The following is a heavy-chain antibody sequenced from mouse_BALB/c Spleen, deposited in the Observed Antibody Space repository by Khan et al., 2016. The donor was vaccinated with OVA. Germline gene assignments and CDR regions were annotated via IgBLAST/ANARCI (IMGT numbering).Heavy chain of an antibody. J-gene: IGHJ4*01. V-gene: IGHV1-77*01. Sequence: QVQLKESGPELVKPGASVKMSCKASGYTFTDYVISWVKQRTGQGLEWIGEIYPGSGSIYYNEKFKGKATLTADTSSNIAYMQLSSLTSEDSVVFFCAKIFYGNSYAMDYWGQGTSVTVSS. CDR1: GYTFTDYV. CDR2: IYPGSGSI. D-gene: IGHD2-1*01. CDR3: AKIFYGNSYAMDY.